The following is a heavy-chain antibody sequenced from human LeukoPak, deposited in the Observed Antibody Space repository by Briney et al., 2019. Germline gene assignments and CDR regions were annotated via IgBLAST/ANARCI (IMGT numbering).Heavy chain of an antibody. CDR1: GGTFSSYA. CDR3: ARAYYYGSGRFMYYFDY. D-gene: IGHD3-10*01. J-gene: IGHJ4*02. CDR2: IIPIFGTA. V-gene: IGHV1-69*01. Sequence: SVKVSCKASGGTFSSYAISWVRQAPGQGLEWMGGIIPIFGTANYAQKFQGRVTITADESTSTAYMELSSLRSEDTAVYYCARAYYYGSGRFMYYFDYWGQGTLVTVSS.